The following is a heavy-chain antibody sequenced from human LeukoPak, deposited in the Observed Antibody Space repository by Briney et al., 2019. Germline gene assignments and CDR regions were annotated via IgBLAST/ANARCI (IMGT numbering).Heavy chain of an antibody. CDR3: AKGGHYYDSSGSGV. V-gene: IGHV3-30*18. J-gene: IGHJ6*02. CDR2: ISYDGSNK. D-gene: IGHD3-22*01. Sequence: PGGSLRLSCAASGFTFSSYGMHWVRQAPGKGLEWVAVISYDGSNKYYADSVKGRFTVSRDNSKNTLYLQMNSLRAEDTAVYYCAKGGHYYDSSGSGVWGQGTTVTVSS. CDR1: GFTFSSYG.